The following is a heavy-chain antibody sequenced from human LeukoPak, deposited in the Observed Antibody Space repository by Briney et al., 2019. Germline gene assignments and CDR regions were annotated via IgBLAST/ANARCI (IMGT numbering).Heavy chain of an antibody. J-gene: IGHJ4*02. V-gene: IGHV4-59*01. CDR3: ARADRGVIQD. D-gene: IGHD3-10*01. CDR2: IYYSGST. Sequence: SETLSLTCTVSGGSISSYYWSWIRQPPGKGLEWIGYIYYSGSTNYNPSLKSRVTISVDTSKNQFSLKLSFVTAADTAVYYCARADRGVIQDWGQGTLVTVSS. CDR1: GGSISSYY.